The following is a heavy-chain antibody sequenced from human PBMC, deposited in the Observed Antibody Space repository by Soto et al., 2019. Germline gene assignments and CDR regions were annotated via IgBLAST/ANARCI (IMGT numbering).Heavy chain of an antibody. CDR1: GFTFSSYG. J-gene: IGHJ1*01. D-gene: IGHD4-17*01. V-gene: IGHV3-33*01. CDR2: IWYDGSNK. CDR3: ARDRGYGDYPRYFQH. Sequence: GGSLRLSCAASGFTFSSYGMHWVRQAPGKGLEWVAVIWYDGSNKYYTDSVKGRFTISRDNSKNTLYLQMNSLRAEDTAVYYCARDRGYGDYPRYFQHWGQGTLVTVSS.